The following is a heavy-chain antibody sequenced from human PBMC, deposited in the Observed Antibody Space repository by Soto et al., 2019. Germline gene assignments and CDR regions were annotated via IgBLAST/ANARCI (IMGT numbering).Heavy chain of an antibody. J-gene: IGHJ6*02. CDR1: GYTFTRYG. Sequence: GASVKVSCKASGYTFTRYGTSWVRQAPGQGLEWMGWISGYNGDTNYAQKFQDRVSMTIDTSTGTAYMELRSLTSDDTAIYYCAKNGQPPYYYYGLDVWG. D-gene: IGHD2-8*01. V-gene: IGHV1-18*01. CDR3: AKNGQPPYYYYGLDV. CDR2: ISGYNGDT.